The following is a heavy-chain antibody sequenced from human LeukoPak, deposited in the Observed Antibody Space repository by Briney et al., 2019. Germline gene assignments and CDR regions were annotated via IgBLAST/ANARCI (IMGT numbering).Heavy chain of an antibody. V-gene: IGHV3-74*01. CDR2: VNRDGSYT. J-gene: IGHJ4*02. CDR3: ARDLKSAFGY. Sequence: PGGSLRFSCAASGFIFNSYWMHWVRQAPGKGLVWVSGVNRDGSYTNYADAVKGRFTISRDNAKNTLYLQMNSLRAEDTAVYYCARDLKSAFGYWGQGTLATVSS. CDR1: GFIFNSYW.